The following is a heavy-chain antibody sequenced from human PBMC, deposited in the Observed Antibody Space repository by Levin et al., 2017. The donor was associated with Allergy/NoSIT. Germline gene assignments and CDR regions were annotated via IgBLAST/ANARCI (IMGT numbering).Heavy chain of an antibody. CDR2: INPNSGGT. Sequence: VASVKVSCKASGYTFTGYYMHWVRQAPGQGLEWMGWINPNSGGTNYAQKFQGRVTMTRDTSISTAYMELSRLRSDDTAVYYCARSYYYGSGSYYKLDYWGQGTLVTVSS. J-gene: IGHJ4*02. CDR1: GYTFTGYY. D-gene: IGHD3-10*01. V-gene: IGHV1-2*02. CDR3: ARSYYYGSGSYYKLDY.